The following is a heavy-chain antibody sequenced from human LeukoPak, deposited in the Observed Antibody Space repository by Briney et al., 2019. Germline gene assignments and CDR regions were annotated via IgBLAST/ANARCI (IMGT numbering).Heavy chain of an antibody. V-gene: IGHV3-23*01. CDR3: ARSRGDF. CDR2: ISGSGGST. CDR1: GFTFSSYA. J-gene: IGHJ4*02. Sequence: PGGSLRLSCAASGFTFSSYAMSWVRQAPGKGLEWVSAISGSGGSTYYADSVKGRFTISRDNAKNSLYLQMNSLRADDTALYYCARSRGDFWGQGTLVTVSS.